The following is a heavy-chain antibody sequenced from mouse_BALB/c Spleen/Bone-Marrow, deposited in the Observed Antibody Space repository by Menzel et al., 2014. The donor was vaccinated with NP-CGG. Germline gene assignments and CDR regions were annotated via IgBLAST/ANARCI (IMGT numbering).Heavy chain of an antibody. J-gene: IGHJ2*01. V-gene: IGHV1-4*01. CDR2: VNPRSSYA. CDR1: GYTFTDYT. Sequence: VQLQQSGAELASPGASVKMSCKASGYTFTDYTIQWVKQRPGQGLKWIGYVNPRSSYANYNQKFKDKATLTADKSSSTAFMQLSSLTSEDSAVYYCARPKGFALDYWGQGIALTVSS. CDR3: ARPKGFALDY.